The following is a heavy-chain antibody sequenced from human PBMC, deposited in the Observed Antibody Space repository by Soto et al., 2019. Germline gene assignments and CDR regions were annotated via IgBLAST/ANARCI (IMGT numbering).Heavy chain of an antibody. CDR1: GFTFGDFT. D-gene: IGHD6-6*01. J-gene: IGHJ4*02. Sequence: VQLVESGGVVVQPGGSLRLSCAASGFTFGDFTMHWVRQAPGKGLEWVASITRDGYNKYYADSVKGRFTISRDNSRDTLSLQMTALTIEDSSVYYCTKSSGGSSSVGMDYWGQGTRVTVSS. CDR3: TKSSGGSSSVGMDY. CDR2: ITRDGYNK. V-gene: IGHV3-30*17.